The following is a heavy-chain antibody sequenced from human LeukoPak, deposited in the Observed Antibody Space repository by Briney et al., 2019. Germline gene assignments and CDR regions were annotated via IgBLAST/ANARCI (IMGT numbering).Heavy chain of an antibody. J-gene: IGHJ5*02. CDR1: GFTLSSYW. V-gene: IGHV3-74*01. Sequence: GGSLRLSCAASGFTLSSYWMHWVRQAPGKGPVWVSRINNDGSGTTYADSVKGRFTISRDDAKSTLYLQMNSLRAEDTAVYYCVRGGESTWSWGQGTLVTVSS. D-gene: IGHD2-15*01. CDR3: VRGGESTWS. CDR2: INNDGSGT.